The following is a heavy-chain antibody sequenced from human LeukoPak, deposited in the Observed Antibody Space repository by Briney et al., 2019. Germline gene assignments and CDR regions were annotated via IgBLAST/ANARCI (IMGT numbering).Heavy chain of an antibody. Sequence: GGSLRLSCAASGFTFSSYAMSWVRQAPGKGLEWVSAISGSGGSTYYADSVKGRFTISRDNSKNTLYLHMNSLRAGDTAAYYCAKGDSSAFTYYFDYWGQGSLVTVSS. CDR1: GFTFSSYA. J-gene: IGHJ4*02. V-gene: IGHV3-23*01. CDR2: ISGSGGST. D-gene: IGHD3-22*01. CDR3: AKGDSSAFTYYFDY.